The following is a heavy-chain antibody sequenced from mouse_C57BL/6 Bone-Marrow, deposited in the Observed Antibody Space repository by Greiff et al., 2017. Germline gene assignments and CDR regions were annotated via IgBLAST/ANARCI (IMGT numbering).Heavy chain of an antibody. CDR2: IYPGGGYT. V-gene: IGHV1-63*01. CDR1: GYTFTNYW. J-gene: IGHJ2*01. D-gene: IGHD2-3*01. CDR3: ARDGPYYFDY. Sequence: VQLQESGAELVRPGTSVKMSCKASGYTFTNYWIGWAKQRPGHGLEWIGDIYPGGGYTNYNEKFKGKATLTADKSSSTAYMQFSSLTSEDSAIYYCARDGPYYFDYWGQGTTLTVSS.